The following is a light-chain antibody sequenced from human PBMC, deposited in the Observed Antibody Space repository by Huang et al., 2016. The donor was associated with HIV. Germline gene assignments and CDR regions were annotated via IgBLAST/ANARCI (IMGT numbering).Light chain of an antibody. Sequence: EIVMTQSPGTLSVSPGEGATLSCRASQSIGSKLAWYQQKPGQAPRLFISNADTRATGIPARFSGSGSGTEFTLTISSLQSEDFAVYYCQQYNDWPRTFGQGTKVEIK. CDR3: QQYNDWPRT. J-gene: IGKJ1*01. V-gene: IGKV3-15*01. CDR1: QSIGSK. CDR2: NAD.